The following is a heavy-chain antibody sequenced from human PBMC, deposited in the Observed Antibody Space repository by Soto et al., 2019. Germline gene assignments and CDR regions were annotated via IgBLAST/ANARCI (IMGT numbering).Heavy chain of an antibody. CDR1: GGSISSGDYY. CDR3: ARGYYDYVWGSYRYTYFDY. J-gene: IGHJ4*02. D-gene: IGHD3-16*02. V-gene: IGHV4-30-4*01. Sequence: SETLSLTCTVSGGSISSGDYYWSWIRQPPGKGLEWIGYIYYSGSTYYNPSLKSRVTISVDTSKNQFSLKLSSVTAADTAVYYCARGYYDYVWGSYRYTYFDYWGQGTLVTVSS. CDR2: IYYSGST.